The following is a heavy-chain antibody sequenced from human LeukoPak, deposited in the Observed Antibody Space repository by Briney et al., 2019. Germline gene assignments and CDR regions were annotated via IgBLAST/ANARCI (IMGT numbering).Heavy chain of an antibody. CDR2: INSDGIST. D-gene: IGHD3-22*01. V-gene: IGHV3-74*01. CDR1: RFTFSRYW. CDR3: ARDGNYYDSSGRADY. Sequence: GGSLRLSCAAARFTFSRYWMHWVRQAPGKGLVWVSSINSDGISTSYADSVKGRFTISRDNAKNTLYLQMNSLRAEDTAVYYCARDGNYYDSSGRADYWGQGTLVTVSS. J-gene: IGHJ4*02.